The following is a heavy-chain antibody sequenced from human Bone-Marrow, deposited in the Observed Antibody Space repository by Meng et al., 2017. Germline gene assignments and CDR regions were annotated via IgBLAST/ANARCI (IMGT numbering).Heavy chain of an antibody. V-gene: IGHV4-39*01. D-gene: IGHD5-18*01. J-gene: IGHJ5*02. CDR1: GGSISSRSYY. Sequence: LHESDPGMVKPSGTLSLSCIASGGSISSRSYYWVWIRQSPGKGLEWIGQIYYNGKSYYNPSLKSRVTMSVDTSRSQFSLNLNTETAAETTVYYCARASYSYDSWFDPWGQGTLVTVSS. CDR2: IYYNGKS. CDR3: ARASYSYDSWFDP.